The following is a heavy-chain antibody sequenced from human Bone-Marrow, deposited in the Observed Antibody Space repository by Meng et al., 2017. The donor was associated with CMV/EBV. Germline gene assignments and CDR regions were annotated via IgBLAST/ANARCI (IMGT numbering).Heavy chain of an antibody. CDR3: ATGCLTGEVYYNGMDV. CDR2: ISSSGSTI. V-gene: IGHV3-48*03. Sequence: GGSLRLSCAASGFTFSSYEMNWVRQAPGKGLEWVSYISSSGSTIYYADSVKGRFTISRDNAKNSLYLQMNSLRAEDTAVYYCATGCLTGEVYYNGMDVWGQGTTVTVSS. J-gene: IGHJ6*02. D-gene: IGHD7-27*01. CDR1: GFTFSSYE.